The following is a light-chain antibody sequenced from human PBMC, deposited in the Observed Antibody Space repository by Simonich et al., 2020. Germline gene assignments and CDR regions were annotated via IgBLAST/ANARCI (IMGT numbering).Light chain of an antibody. CDR1: SSNIGAGYD. CDR2: GNS. J-gene: IGLJ3*02. Sequence: QSVLTQPPSVSGAPGQRVTISCTGSSSNIGAGYDVHWSQQLPGTAPKLLIYGNSNRPSGVPDRFSGSKSGTSASLASTGLQAEDEADYYCQSYDSSLSGSVFGGGTKLTVL. CDR3: QSYDSSLSGSV. V-gene: IGLV1-40*01.